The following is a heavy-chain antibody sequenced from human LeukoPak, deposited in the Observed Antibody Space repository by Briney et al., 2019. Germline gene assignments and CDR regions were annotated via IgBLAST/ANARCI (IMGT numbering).Heavy chain of an antibody. D-gene: IGHD2/OR15-2a*01. Sequence: GGSLRLSCAASGFTFSSYAMSWVRQAPGKGLEWVSVISGSGGSISYADSVKGRFTISRDNSKNTLYLQVNSLRAEDTAVYYCAKALDYWYFDYWGQGTLVTVSS. J-gene: IGHJ4*02. CDR3: AKALDYWYFDY. V-gene: IGHV3-23*01. CDR2: ISGSGGSI. CDR1: GFTFSSYA.